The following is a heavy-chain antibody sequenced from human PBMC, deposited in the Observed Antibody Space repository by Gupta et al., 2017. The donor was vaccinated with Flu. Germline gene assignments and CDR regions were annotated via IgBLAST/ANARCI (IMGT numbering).Heavy chain of an antibody. D-gene: IGHD2-15*01. Sequence: LEWMGGIIPIYGTANYAQKFQGRVTITADKSTTTANMELSSLRSEDTAVYYCARSEGYCRGGSCYPTWYFYLWGRGTLVTVSS. V-gene: IGHV1-69*06. J-gene: IGHJ2*01. CDR3: ARSEGYCRGGSCYPTWYFYL. CDR2: IIPIYGTA.